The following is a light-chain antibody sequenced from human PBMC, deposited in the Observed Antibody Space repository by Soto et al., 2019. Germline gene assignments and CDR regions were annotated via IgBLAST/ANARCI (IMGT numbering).Light chain of an antibody. Sequence: EIVLTQSPATLCLSPGEGATLFRSASQSVSSYLAWYQQKPGQAPRLLIYDASNRATGIPARFSGSGSGTDFTLTISSLEPEDFAVYYCQQRSNWPSFGTGTKVDIK. CDR3: QQRSNWPS. CDR1: QSVSSY. J-gene: IGKJ3*01. V-gene: IGKV3-11*01. CDR2: DAS.